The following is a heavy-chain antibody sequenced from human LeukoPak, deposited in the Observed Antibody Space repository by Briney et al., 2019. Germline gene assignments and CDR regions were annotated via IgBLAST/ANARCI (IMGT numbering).Heavy chain of an antibody. CDR3: ARDRPKPKDHYSSSWYGYFQH. Sequence: GGSLRLSCAASGFTFSSYWMSWVRQAPGKGLEWVAVISYDGSNKYYADSVKGRFTISRDNSKNTLYLQMNSLRAEDTAVYYCARDRPKPKDHYSSSWYGYFQHWGQGTLVTVSS. CDR1: GFTFSSYW. V-gene: IGHV3-30-3*01. CDR2: ISYDGSNK. J-gene: IGHJ1*01. D-gene: IGHD6-13*01.